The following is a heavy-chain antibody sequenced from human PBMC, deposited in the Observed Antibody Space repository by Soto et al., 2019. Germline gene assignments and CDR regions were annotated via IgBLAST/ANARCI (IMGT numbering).Heavy chain of an antibody. V-gene: IGHV3-11*01. J-gene: IGHJ6*02. D-gene: IGHD3-10*01. CDR3: ARRVPTLGMDV. CDR2: ISSSGSTI. CDR1: GLTFSDYY. Sequence: GGSIRLCSAASGLTFSDYYMSGIRQAPGKGLEWVSYISSSGSTIYYADSVKGRFTISRDNAKNSLYLQMNSLRAEDTAVYYCARRVPTLGMDVWGQGTTVTVS.